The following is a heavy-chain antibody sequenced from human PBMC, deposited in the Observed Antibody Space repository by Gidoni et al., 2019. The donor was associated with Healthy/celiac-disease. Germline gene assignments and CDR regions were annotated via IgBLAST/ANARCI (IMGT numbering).Heavy chain of an antibody. J-gene: IGHJ3*02. V-gene: IGHV4-59*01. D-gene: IGHD1-1*01. CDR1: GGSISSYY. CDR2: IYYSGST. CDR3: ARCSWTDAFDI. Sequence: QVQLQESGPGLVKPSETLSLTCTVSGGSISSYYWIWIRQPPGKGLEWIGYIYYSGSTNYNPSLKSRVTISVDTSKNQFSLKLSSVTAADTAVYYCARCSWTDAFDIWGQGTMVTVSS.